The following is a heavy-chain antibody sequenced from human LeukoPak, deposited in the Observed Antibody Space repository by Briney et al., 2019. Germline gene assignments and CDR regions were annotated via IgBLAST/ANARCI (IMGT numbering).Heavy chain of an antibody. CDR2: ISSSSSYI. D-gene: IGHD6-13*01. CDR1: GFTFSSYS. Sequence: PGGSLRLSCAVSGFTFSSYSMNWVRQAPGKGLEWVSSISSSSSYIYYADSEKGRFTISRDNAKNSLYLQMNSLRAEDTAVYYCARSPTQQPGKDYWGQGTLVTVSS. J-gene: IGHJ4*02. CDR3: ARSPTQQPGKDY. V-gene: IGHV3-21*01.